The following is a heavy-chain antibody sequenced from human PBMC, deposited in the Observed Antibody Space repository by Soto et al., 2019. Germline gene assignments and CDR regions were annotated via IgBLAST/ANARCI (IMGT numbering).Heavy chain of an antibody. Sequence: QVQLVQSGAEVKKPGSSVKVSCKASGGTFSSYAISWLRQAPGQGLEWMGGIIPISGTANYAQKFQGRVMITADKATSTAYMELSSLRSEDTAVYYCAAGVTTRWYLDYWGQGTLVTVSS. CDR1: GGTFSSYA. J-gene: IGHJ4*02. V-gene: IGHV1-69*06. CDR3: AAGVTTRWYLDY. D-gene: IGHD4-17*01. CDR2: IIPISGTA.